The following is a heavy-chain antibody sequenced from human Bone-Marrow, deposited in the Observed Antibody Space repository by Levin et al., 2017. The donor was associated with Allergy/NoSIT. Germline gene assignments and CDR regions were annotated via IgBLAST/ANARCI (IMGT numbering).Heavy chain of an antibody. CDR2: IWYDGSYK. CDR1: RIVFNRFG. CDR3: ATDVRYHYESGSSYDWQAA. Sequence: AGGSLRLSCAASRIVFNRFGMHWVRQAPGKGLEWVAVIWYDGSYKYYADSVKGRFAISRDNSKNTLYLQMNNLTAEDTAVYFCATDVRYHYESGSSYDWQAAWGQGTLVTVSS. V-gene: IGHV3-33*03. J-gene: IGHJ5*02. D-gene: IGHD3-10*01.